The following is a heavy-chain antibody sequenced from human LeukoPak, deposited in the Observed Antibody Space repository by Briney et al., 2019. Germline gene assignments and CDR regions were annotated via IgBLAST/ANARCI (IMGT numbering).Heavy chain of an antibody. CDR2: ISRSGDST. Sequence: GGSLRLSCAASGFTVSSNYMSWVRQARGKGLEWVSGISRSGDSTDYADSVKGRFTISRDNPKNMVYLQMNSLRVEDTAVYFCATRSYSAGRDFWGQGTLVTVSS. J-gene: IGHJ4*02. CDR3: ATRSYSAGRDF. V-gene: IGHV3-23*01. CDR1: GFTVSSNY. D-gene: IGHD6-13*01.